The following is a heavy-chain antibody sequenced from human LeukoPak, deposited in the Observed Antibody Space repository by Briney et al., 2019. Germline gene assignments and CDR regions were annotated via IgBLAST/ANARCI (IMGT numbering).Heavy chain of an antibody. D-gene: IGHD6-13*01. CDR3: ARLGAAAVDY. J-gene: IGHJ4*02. V-gene: IGHV1-46*01. Sequence: GASVKVSCKASGYXFTSYYIHWVRQAPGQGLEWMGIINPSGGSTSYAQKFQGRVTMTRDRSTSTVYMELSSLRFEDTAVYYCARLGAAAVDYWGQGTLVTVSS. CDR1: GYXFTSYY. CDR2: INPSGGST.